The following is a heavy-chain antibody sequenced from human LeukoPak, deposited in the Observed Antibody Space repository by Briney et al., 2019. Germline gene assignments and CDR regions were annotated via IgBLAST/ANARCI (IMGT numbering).Heavy chain of an antibody. D-gene: IGHD3-10*01. CDR3: AREREMYGSGSPY. CDR1: GFTFSSYA. Sequence: PGGSLRLSCAASGFTFSSYAMTWVRQAPGKGLEWVSVIYSGGSTYYADSVKGRFTISRDNSKNTLYLQMNSLRAEDTAVYYCAREREMYGSGSPYWGQGTLVTVSS. CDR2: IYSGGST. J-gene: IGHJ4*02. V-gene: IGHV3-53*01.